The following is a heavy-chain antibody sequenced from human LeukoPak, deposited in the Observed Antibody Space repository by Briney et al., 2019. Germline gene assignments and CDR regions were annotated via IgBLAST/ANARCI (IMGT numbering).Heavy chain of an antibody. J-gene: IGHJ4*02. D-gene: IGHD3-22*01. CDR2: IYHSGST. CDR3: ASLSAYSGYYFDY. CDR1: GGSISSGGYY. Sequence: SGTLSLTCAVSGGSISSGGYYWSWIRQPPGKGLEWIGYIYHSGSTYYNPSLKSRVTISVDRSKNQFSLKLSSVTAADTAVYYCASLSAYSGYYFDYWGQGTLVTVSS. V-gene: IGHV4-30-2*01.